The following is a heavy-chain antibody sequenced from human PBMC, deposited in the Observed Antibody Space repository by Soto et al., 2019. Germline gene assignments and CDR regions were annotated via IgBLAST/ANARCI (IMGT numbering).Heavy chain of an antibody. V-gene: IGHV1-69*01. CDR3: PSGGLIAENWFAP. CDR1: GGTFSSYA. CDR2: IIPIFGTA. J-gene: IGHJ5*02. D-gene: IGHD6-13*01. Sequence: QVQLVQSGAEVKKPGSSVKVSCKASGGTFSSYAISWVRQAPGQGLEWMGGIIPIFGTANYAQKFQGRVTITTDESTSTGYVELSSLRSEDTAVYYCPSGGLIAENWFAPWGQGTLVTVSS.